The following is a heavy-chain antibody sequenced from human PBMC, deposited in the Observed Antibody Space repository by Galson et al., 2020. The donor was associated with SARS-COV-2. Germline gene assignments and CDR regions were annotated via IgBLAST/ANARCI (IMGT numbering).Heavy chain of an antibody. J-gene: IGHJ4*02. Sequence: ASVKVSYKASGYTFTDYYVHWMRQAPGQGLEWMGWINPNNGATNYEQKFQGRVTMTRDTSISTAYMDLSRLRSDDTAVYYCARMSAIIGSDSWGQGTLVNVSS. CDR3: ARMSAIIGSDS. D-gene: IGHD3-3*01. CDR2: INPNNGAT. CDR1: GYTFTDYY. V-gene: IGHV1-2*02.